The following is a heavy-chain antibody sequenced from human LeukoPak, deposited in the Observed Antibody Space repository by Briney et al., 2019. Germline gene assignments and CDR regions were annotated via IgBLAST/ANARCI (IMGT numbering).Heavy chain of an antibody. CDR3: ARAGFVGGFDY. V-gene: IGHV3-21*01. CDR1: GFTFSRYS. CDR2: ITSSSTYI. Sequence: GGSQRLSCAASGFTFSRYSMNWVRQAPGKGLEWVSSITSSSTYIYYADSVKGRFTISRDNAKNSLYLQMNSLRAEDTAVYYCARAGFVGGFDYWGQGTLVTVSS. J-gene: IGHJ4*02. D-gene: IGHD3-10*01.